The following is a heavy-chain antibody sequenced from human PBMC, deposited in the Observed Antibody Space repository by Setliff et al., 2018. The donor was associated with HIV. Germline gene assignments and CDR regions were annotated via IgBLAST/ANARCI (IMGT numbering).Heavy chain of an antibody. CDR2: IIPILEKT. D-gene: IGHD1-7*01. Sequence: GASVKVSCKASGGTFSSFAISWVRQAPGQGLEWLGGIIPILEKTNYAQKFQGRVTITADTSTSTAYMELSSLTSEDTAVHYCARGYNWNYVLAYWGQGTLVTVSS. V-gene: IGHV1-69*10. J-gene: IGHJ4*02. CDR3: ARGYNWNYVLAY. CDR1: GGTFSSFA.